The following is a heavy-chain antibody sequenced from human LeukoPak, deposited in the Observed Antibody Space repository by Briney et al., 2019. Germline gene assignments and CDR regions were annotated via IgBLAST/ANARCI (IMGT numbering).Heavy chain of an antibody. J-gene: IGHJ4*02. CDR2: IWYDGNKK. D-gene: IGHD5-12*01. CDR3: ARDRGYDPHYYFGY. V-gene: IGHV3-33*01. CDR1: GFTFSSYA. Sequence: PGGSLRLSCAASGFTFSSYAMHWVRQAPGKGLEWVALIWYDGNKKYFEDSVKGRFTISRDNSKNTLYLQMNSLRAEDTAVYYCARDRGYDPHYYFGYWGQGTLVTVSS.